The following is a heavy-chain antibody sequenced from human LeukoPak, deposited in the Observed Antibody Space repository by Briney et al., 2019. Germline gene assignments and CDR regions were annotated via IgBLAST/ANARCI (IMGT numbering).Heavy chain of an antibody. CDR2: INWNGGST. D-gene: IGHD3-10*01. Sequence: PGGSLRLSCAASGFTFDDYGMSWVRQAPGKGLEWVSGINWNGGSTGYADSVKGRFTISRDNAKNSLYLQMNSLRAEDTALYHCARDPSTYYYGSGSYYNPPTPYGMDVWGQGTTVTVSS. V-gene: IGHV3-20*01. CDR1: GFTFDDYG. CDR3: ARDPSTYYYGSGSYYNPPTPYGMDV. J-gene: IGHJ6*02.